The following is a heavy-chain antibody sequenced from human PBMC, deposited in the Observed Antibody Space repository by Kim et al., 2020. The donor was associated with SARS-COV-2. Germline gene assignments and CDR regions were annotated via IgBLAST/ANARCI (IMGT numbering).Heavy chain of an antibody. Sequence: SVKVSCKASGCSFTIFGLGWVRQAPGHGLEWMGGIIPHYERAEYAQKFQGRVTITTDKSTNTVYMQLSSLRSDDTAIYFCARDQRSGSMPGYYGLDVWGQGTTVIVSS. CDR2: IIPHYERA. J-gene: IGHJ6*02. V-gene: IGHV1-69*05. CDR1: GCSFTIFG. CDR3: ARDQRSGSMPGYYGLDV. D-gene: IGHD3-22*01.